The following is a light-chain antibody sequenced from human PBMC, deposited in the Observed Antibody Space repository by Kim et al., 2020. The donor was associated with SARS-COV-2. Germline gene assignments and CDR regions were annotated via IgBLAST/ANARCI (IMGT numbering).Light chain of an antibody. CDR1: QSISSR. CDR2: DAS. Sequence: ASVGDRISITCRASQSISSRLAWYQQKLGQAPKLLIYDASTLEGGVPSRFSGGGSGTEFTLTITSLQPDDFASYSCQHYHSYPLTFGGGTKVDIK. V-gene: IGKV1-5*01. J-gene: IGKJ4*01. CDR3: QHYHSYPLT.